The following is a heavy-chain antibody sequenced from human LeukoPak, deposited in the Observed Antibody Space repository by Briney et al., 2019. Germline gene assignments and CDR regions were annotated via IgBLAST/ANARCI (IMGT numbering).Heavy chain of an antibody. V-gene: IGHV4-59*08. CDR1: GGSISSYY. CDR2: IYYSGST. J-gene: IGHJ4*02. Sequence: SETLSLTCTVSGGSISSYYWSWIRQPPGNGLEWIGYIYYSGSTNYNPSLKSRVTISVDTSKNQFSLKLSSVTAADTAVYYCARHSRSWYGDFDYWGQGTLVTVSS. CDR3: ARHSRSWYGDFDY. D-gene: IGHD6-13*01.